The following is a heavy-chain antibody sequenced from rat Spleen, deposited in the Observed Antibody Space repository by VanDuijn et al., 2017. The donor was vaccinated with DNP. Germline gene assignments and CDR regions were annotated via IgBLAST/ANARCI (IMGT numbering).Heavy chain of an antibody. V-gene: IGHV3-1*01. CDR2: INYSGRT. D-gene: IGHD3-8*01. Sequence: EVQLQESGSGLVKPSQSLSLTCSVTGYSITSNYWAWIRKFPGNKMEWIGHINYSGRTSYNPSLTGRISITRDTSKNQFFLQLNSVTTEDTATYYSVRGHPPRGFDYWGQGVMVTVSS. J-gene: IGHJ2*01. CDR1: GYSITSNY. CDR3: VRGHPPRGFDY.